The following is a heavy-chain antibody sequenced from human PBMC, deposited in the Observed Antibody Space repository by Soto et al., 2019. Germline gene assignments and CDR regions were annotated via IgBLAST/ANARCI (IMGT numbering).Heavy chain of an antibody. CDR2: IIPILGIA. V-gene: IGHV1-69*02. J-gene: IGHJ4*02. CDR3: ASRYCSSTSCYAGGVDY. D-gene: IGHD2-2*01. Sequence: QVQLVQSGAEVKKPGSSVKVSCKASGGTFSSYTISWVRQAPGQGLEWMGRIIPILGIANYAQKFQGRVTITADKCTSTADMELSSLRSEDTAVYYCASRYCSSTSCYAGGVDYWGQGTLVTVSS. CDR1: GGTFSSYT.